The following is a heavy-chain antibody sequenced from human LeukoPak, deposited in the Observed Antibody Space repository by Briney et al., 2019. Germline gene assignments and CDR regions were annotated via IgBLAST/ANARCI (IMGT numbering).Heavy chain of an antibody. CDR1: GFTFSSYG. Sequence: GGSLRLSCAASGFTFSSYGMHWVRQAPGKGLEWVAVISYDGSNKYYADSVKGRFTISRDNSKNTLYLQMNSLRAEDTAVYYCARDLEAAAVYYFDYWGQGTLVTVSS. D-gene: IGHD6-13*01. CDR3: ARDLEAAAVYYFDY. CDR2: ISYDGSNK. V-gene: IGHV3-30*03. J-gene: IGHJ4*02.